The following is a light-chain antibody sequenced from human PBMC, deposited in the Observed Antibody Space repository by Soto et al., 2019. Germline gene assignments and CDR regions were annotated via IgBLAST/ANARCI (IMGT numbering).Light chain of an antibody. Sequence: EIVMTQSPATQTVSPGERATLSCRASQSVSSNLAWYQQKPGQAPRLLIYGASTRATGIPARFSGSGSGTEFTLTISSLQSEDFAVYYCQQYNNWRWTFGQGTKVDIK. CDR1: QSVSSN. CDR3: QQYNNWRWT. V-gene: IGKV3-15*01. CDR2: GAS. J-gene: IGKJ1*01.